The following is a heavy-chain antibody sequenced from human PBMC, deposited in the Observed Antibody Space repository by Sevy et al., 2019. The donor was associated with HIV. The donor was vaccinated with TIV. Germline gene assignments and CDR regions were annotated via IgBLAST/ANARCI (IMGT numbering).Heavy chain of an antibody. J-gene: IGHJ4*02. CDR3: AKDPHGYDFWSGLKGH. D-gene: IGHD3-3*01. CDR1: GFTFSSYA. Sequence: GGSLRLSCAASGFTFSSYAMSWVRQAPGKGLEWVSAISGSGGSTYYADSVKGRFTISRDNSKNTLYLQMNSLRAEDTAVYYCAKDPHGYDFWSGLKGHWGQGTLVTVSS. V-gene: IGHV3-23*01. CDR2: ISGSGGST.